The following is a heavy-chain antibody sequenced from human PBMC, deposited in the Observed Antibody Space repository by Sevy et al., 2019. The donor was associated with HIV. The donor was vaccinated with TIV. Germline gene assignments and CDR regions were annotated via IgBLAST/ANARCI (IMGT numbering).Heavy chain of an antibody. V-gene: IGHV3-7*01. CDR3: ARAYVGRGGYFPRGIDY. CDR1: GFTFSTYW. Sequence: GGSLRLSCAASGFTFSTYWMTWVRQAPGKGLEWVANIKQDGSEKYYAESVKGRLTVSRDNTKNSLYLQLNSLRAEDKAIDYCARAYVGRGGYFPRGIDYWGQGTLVTVSS. CDR2: IKQDGSEK. J-gene: IGHJ4*02. D-gene: IGHD3-16*01.